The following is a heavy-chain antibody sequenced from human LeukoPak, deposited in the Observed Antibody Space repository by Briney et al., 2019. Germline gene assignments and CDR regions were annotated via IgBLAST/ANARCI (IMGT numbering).Heavy chain of an antibody. CDR1: GFTVSSNY. V-gene: IGHV3-23*01. J-gene: IGHJ4*02. Sequence: PGGSLSLSCAAAGFTVSSNYMSWVRQAPGKGLEWVSTLSASGGSTYYAASVKGRFIISRAYSKNTPFQQMSIMTADAAAEFYCASRAYGGNSVLFDYWVQGTLVTDSS. D-gene: IGHD4-23*01. CDR2: LSASGGST. CDR3: ASRAYGGNSVLFDY.